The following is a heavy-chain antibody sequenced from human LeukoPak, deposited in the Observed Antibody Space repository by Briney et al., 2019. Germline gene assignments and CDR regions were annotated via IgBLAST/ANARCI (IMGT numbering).Heavy chain of an antibody. D-gene: IGHD3-10*01. CDR1: GGSICSGGYY. Sequence: PSQTLSLTCTASGGSICSGGYYWSWIRQHPGKGLEWIGYIYYSGSTYYNPSLKSRVTISVDTSKNQFSLKLSSVTAADTAVYYCARGYGSGSPSGRLFDYWGQGTLVTVSS. CDR3: ARGYGSGSPSGRLFDY. J-gene: IGHJ4*02. V-gene: IGHV4-31*03. CDR2: IYYSGST.